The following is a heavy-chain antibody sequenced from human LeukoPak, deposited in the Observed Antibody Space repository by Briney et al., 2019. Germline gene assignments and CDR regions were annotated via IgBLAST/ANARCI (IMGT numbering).Heavy chain of an antibody. V-gene: IGHV3-53*01. CDR2: IYSGGTT. D-gene: IGHD3-22*01. J-gene: IGHJ4*02. CDR1: GFTVSSNY. Sequence: PGGPLRLSCAASGFTVSSNYMSWVRQAPGKGLEWVSVIYSGGTTYYADSVKGRFTISRDNSKNTLYLQMNSLRAEDTAVYYCARMLISSGYYVDYWGQGTLVTVSS. CDR3: ARMLISSGYYVDY.